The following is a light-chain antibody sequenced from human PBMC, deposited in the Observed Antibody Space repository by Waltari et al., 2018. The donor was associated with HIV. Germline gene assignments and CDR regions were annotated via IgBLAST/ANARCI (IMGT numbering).Light chain of an antibody. CDR2: GNK. CDR3: QSYDSSLSGSVV. J-gene: IGLJ2*01. V-gene: IGLV1-40*01. Sequence: QSVLTQPPSVSGAPGQRVTISCTGRSSNIGAGYAVHWYQQLPGTAPKLLIYGNKYRPSGVPDRFSGSKSGTSASLAITGLQAEDEADYYCQSYDSSLSGSVVFGGGTKVTVL. CDR1: SSNIGAGYA.